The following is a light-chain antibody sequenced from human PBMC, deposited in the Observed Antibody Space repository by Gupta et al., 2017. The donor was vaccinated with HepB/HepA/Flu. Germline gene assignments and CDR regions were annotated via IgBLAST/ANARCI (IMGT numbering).Light chain of an antibody. Sequence: QMTQSPSTLSASVGDRVTITCRASQSIDSWLAWYQQKPGKAPKLLIYKASSLESGVPSRFSGSGSGTEFTLTISSLQPDDFATYYCQQDKNYPRTFGQGTKVEIK. V-gene: IGKV1-5*03. CDR2: KAS. CDR1: QSIDSW. J-gene: IGKJ1*01. CDR3: QQDKNYPRT.